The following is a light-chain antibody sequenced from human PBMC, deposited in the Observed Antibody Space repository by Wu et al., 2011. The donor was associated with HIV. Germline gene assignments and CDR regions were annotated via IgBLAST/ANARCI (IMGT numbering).Light chain of an antibody. V-gene: IGKV3D-20*02. CDR1: QSVSSNY. CDR2: DAS. CDR3: QQGRNWPLT. J-gene: IGKJ5*01. Sequence: EIVLTQSPATLSLSPGDRATLSCRASQSVSSNYLAWYQQKPGQAPRLLIFDASSRATGIPDRFSGRGSGTDFTLTISSLEPEDFAVYYCQQGRNWPLTFGQGTRLEIK.